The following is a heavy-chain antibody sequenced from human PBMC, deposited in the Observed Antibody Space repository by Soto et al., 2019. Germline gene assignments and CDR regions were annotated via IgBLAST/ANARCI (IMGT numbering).Heavy chain of an antibody. CDR2: IKQDGSEK. V-gene: IGHV3-7*01. D-gene: IGHD6-13*01. CDR1: GFTFSNFW. Sequence: GGSLRLSCVASGFTFSNFWMTWVRQAPGKGLEWVANIKQDGSEKYYVDSVKGRFTISRDNAKNSLYLQMNSLRAEDTAVYYCARSRGQQLVPSYSDFWGQGTLVTVSS. J-gene: IGHJ4*02. CDR3: ARSRGQQLVPSYSDF.